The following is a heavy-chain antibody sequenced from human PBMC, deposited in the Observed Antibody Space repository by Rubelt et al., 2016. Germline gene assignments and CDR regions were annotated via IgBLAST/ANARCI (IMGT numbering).Heavy chain of an antibody. CDR3: ARGDYGTFDS. CDR1: GGTFSSFA. V-gene: IGHV1-69*06. Sequence: QVQLVQSGAEVKKPGSSVKVSCKASGGTFSSFAISWVRQAPGQGLEWMGGIIPIFGTANYAQKFQGRVTMTRDTSTSTVYMELTSLRSEDTAVYYCARGDYGTFDSWGQGTLVTVSS. D-gene: IGHD4-17*01. CDR2: IIPIFGTA. J-gene: IGHJ4*02.